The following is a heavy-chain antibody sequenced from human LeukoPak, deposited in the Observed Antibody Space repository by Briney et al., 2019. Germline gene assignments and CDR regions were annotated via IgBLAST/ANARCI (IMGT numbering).Heavy chain of an antibody. CDR1: GYTFTSYG. CDR3: AREVVGAHVYFDY. V-gene: IGHV1-69*05. D-gene: IGHD1-26*01. CDR2: IIPIFGTA. J-gene: IGHJ4*02. Sequence: GASVKVSCKASGYTFTSYGISWVRQAPGQGLEWMGRIIPIFGTANYAQKFQGRVTITTDESTSTAYMELSSLRSEDTAVYYCAREVVGAHVYFDYWGQGTLVTVSS.